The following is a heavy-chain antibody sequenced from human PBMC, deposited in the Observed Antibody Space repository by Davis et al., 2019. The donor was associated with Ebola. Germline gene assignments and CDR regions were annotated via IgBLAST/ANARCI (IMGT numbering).Heavy chain of an antibody. CDR1: GGSITNRNYY. D-gene: IGHD3-10*01. Sequence: SETLSLTCTVSGGSITNRNYYWSWIRQPPGKGLEWIGYIYYSGSTNYNPSLKSRVTISVDTSKNQFSLKLSSVTAADTAVYYCARNYGGSGSYYFDYWGQGTLVTVSS. CDR3: ARNYGGSGSYYFDY. V-gene: IGHV4-61*01. J-gene: IGHJ4*02. CDR2: IYYSGST.